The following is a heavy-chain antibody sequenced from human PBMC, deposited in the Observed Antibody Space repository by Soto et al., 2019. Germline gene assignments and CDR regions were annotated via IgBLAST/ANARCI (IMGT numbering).Heavy chain of an antibody. CDR3: AHRAGQQRDWYFDL. CDR2: LYWDDDK. D-gene: IGHD6-13*01. Sequence: QITLKESGPTLVKPTQPLTLTCTFSGFSLSTSGVGVGWIRQPPGKALEWLALLYWDDDKRDSPSLNSRLTITKDTPKNEVVRTMANMDPVDTATYYCAHRAGQQRDWYFDLWGRGTLVAVAS. J-gene: IGHJ2*01. V-gene: IGHV2-5*02. CDR1: GFSLSTSGVG.